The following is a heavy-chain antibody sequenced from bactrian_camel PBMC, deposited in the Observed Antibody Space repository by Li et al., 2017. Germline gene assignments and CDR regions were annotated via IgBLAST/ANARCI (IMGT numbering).Heavy chain of an antibody. CDR3: AADPEYIGSRVNCAY. Sequence: VQLVESGGGLVQPGGSLRLSCAASGYTVSRNCMGWFRQAPGKAREGIAGTDRTGRGTYYAGSVKGRFTISQDNAKKTLDLQMNSLKPEDTAVYYCAADPEYIGSRVNCAYWGQGTQVTVS. CDR1: GYTVSRNC. CDR2: TDRTGRGT. D-gene: IGHD7*01. V-gene: IGHV3S6*01. J-gene: IGHJ4*01.